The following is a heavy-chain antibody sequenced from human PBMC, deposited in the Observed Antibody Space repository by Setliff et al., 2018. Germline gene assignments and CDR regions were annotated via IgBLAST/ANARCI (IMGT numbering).Heavy chain of an antibody. V-gene: IGHV4-39*06. D-gene: IGHD5-18*01. CDR1: GGSISSSSHY. CDR2: VYYSGYT. J-gene: IGHJ6*02. CDR3: ARDRTAYSYGLDV. Sequence: ASETLSLTCTVSGGSISSSSHYWGWIHQPPGKGLEWIGSVYYSGYTYYKPSLQTRVTMSVDTSKNQFALNLRSVTAAESAAYYCARDRTAYSYGLDVWGQGTTVTVSS.